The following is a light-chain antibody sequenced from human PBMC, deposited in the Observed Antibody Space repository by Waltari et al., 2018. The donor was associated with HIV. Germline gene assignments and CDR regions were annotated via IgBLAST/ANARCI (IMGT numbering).Light chain of an antibody. CDR3: QAWDSSTVV. Sequence: SYELTQPPSVSVSPGQTASITCSGAKLGDKYACWYQQKPGRSPGLVIYQDSKRPSGIPERFSGSNSGNTATLTISGTQAMDEADYYCQAWDSSTVVFGGGTKLTVL. V-gene: IGLV3-1*01. J-gene: IGLJ2*01. CDR2: QDS. CDR1: KLGDKY.